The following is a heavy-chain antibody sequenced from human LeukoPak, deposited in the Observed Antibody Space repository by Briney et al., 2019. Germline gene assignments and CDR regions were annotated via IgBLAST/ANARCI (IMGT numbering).Heavy chain of an antibody. V-gene: IGHV3-53*01. D-gene: IGHD2-2*01. CDR2: IYSGGST. J-gene: IGHJ6*04. Sequence: GGSLRLSCVASGFTFSSYAMSWVRQAPGKGLEWVSVIYSGGSTYYADSVKGRFTISRDNSKNTLYLQMNSLRAEDTAVYYCARGGCSSTSCYFDYGMDVWGKGTTVTVSS. CDR1: GFTFSSYA. CDR3: ARGGCSSTSCYFDYGMDV.